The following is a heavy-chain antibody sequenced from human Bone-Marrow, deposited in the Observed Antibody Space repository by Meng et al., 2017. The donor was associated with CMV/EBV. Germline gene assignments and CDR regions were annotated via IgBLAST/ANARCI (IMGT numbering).Heavy chain of an antibody. Sequence: LKISCAASGFIFSSYAMNWVRQAPGKGLEWVSAISGSGHNTYYADSVKGRFTISRDNSKNTLYLHMNSLRAEDTAVYYCAKAVAEDCSSTSCYDYGANPYGKHYYGLDVWGQGTAVTVSS. D-gene: IGHD2-2*01. J-gene: IGHJ6*02. CDR1: GFIFSSYA. CDR2: ISGSGHNT. V-gene: IGHV3-23*01. CDR3: AKAVAEDCSSTSCYDYGANPYGKHYYGLDV.